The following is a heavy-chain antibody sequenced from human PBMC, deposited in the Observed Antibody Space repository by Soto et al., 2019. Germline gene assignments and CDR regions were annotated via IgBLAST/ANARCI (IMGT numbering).Heavy chain of an antibody. J-gene: IGHJ6*02. CDR1: GFSLSNARMG. CDR2: IFSNDEK. CDR3: ARTYYDLWSGYFYRNYYYYGMDV. Sequence: QVTLKESGPVLVKPTETLTLTCTVSGFSLSNARMGVSWIRQPPGKALECLAHIFSNDEKSYSTSLKSRLTISKDTSKSQVGLTMTNMDPVDTATYYCARTYYDLWSGYFYRNYYYYGMDVWGQGTTVTVSS. D-gene: IGHD3-3*01. V-gene: IGHV2-26*01.